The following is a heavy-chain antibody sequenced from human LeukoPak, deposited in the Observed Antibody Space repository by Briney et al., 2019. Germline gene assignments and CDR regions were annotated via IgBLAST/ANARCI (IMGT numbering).Heavy chain of an antibody. V-gene: IGHV3-48*02. CDR1: GFSFSSYS. D-gene: IGHD1-1*01. CDR3: VRDAATIGTYWYFDL. J-gene: IGHJ2*01. Sequence: GGSLRLSCAASGFSFSSYSMNWVRQAPGKGLEWVSYISNSDSTTYYADSVKGRFTISRDNAKFSLFLQMNTLRDEDTAVYYCVRDAATIGTYWYFDLWGRGTLVTVSS. CDR2: ISNSDSTT.